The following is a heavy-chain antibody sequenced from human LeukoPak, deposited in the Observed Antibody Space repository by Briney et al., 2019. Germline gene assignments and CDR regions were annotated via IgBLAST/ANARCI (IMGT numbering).Heavy chain of an antibody. Sequence: GGSLRLSCAASGFTFSSYSMNWVRQAPGKGLEWVSSISSSSSYIYYADSVKGRFTISRDNAKNSLYLQMNSLRAEDTAVYYCARGGYCSSTSCVRPWYYFDYWGQGTLVTVSS. CDR2: ISSSSSYI. D-gene: IGHD2-2*01. CDR1: GFTFSSYS. CDR3: ARGGYCSSTSCVRPWYYFDY. V-gene: IGHV3-21*01. J-gene: IGHJ4*02.